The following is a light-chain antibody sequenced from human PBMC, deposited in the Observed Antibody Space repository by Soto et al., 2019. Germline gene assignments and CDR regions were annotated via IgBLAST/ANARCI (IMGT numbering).Light chain of an antibody. CDR2: DNY. Sequence: QSVLTQPPSVSAAPGQKVTISCSGSSSNSGNNFVSWYQQLPGTAPKLLIFDNYNRPSGIPDRFSGSKSGTSATLGITGVQTGDEADYYCAAWDNSLSTSVVFGGGTKVTVL. J-gene: IGLJ2*01. CDR1: SSNSGNNF. CDR3: AAWDNSLSTSVV. V-gene: IGLV1-51*01.